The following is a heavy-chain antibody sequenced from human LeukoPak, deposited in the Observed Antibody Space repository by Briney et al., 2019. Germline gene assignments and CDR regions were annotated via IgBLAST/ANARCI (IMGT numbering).Heavy chain of an antibody. CDR2: INPNNGYT. CDR1: GYTFTDFY. J-gene: IGHJ4*02. CDR3: ATRGGKTSWSAFDF. V-gene: IGHV1-2*02. D-gene: IGHD2-2*01. Sequence: ASVTVSCKTSGYTFTDFYLHWVRQAPGQGLEWMGWINPNNGYTNYAQKFQGRISMTTDRSSNTAYMDLSELKSDDTAVYYCATRGGKTSWSAFDFWGQGTLLTVSS.